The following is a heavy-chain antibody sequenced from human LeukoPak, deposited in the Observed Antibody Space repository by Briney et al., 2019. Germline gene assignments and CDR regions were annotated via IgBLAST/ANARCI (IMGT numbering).Heavy chain of an antibody. CDR3: ARAVGYGDYAPFDY. CDR2: IRYDGSNK. D-gene: IGHD4-17*01. CDR1: GFTFSSYG. V-gene: IGHV3-30*02. J-gene: IGHJ4*02. Sequence: GGSLRLSCAASGFTFSSYGMHWVRQAPGKGLEWVAFIRYDGSNKYYADSVKGRFTISRDNSKNTLYLQMNSLRAEDTAVYYCARAVGYGDYAPFDYWGQGTLVTVSS.